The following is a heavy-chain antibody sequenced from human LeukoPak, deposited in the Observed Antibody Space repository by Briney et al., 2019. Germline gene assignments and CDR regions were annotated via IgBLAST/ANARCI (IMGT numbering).Heavy chain of an antibody. D-gene: IGHD3-3*01. CDR1: GFTVSSSY. CDR2: IYSGGST. CDR3: ARVSDFWSGYYVDV. Sequence: PGGSLRLSCAASGFTVSSSYMSWVRQAPGEGLEWVSVIYSGGSTYYADSVKGRFTISRHNSKNTLYLQMNSLRAEDTAVYYCARVSDFWSGYYVDVWGQGTTVTVSS. V-gene: IGHV3-53*04. J-gene: IGHJ6*02.